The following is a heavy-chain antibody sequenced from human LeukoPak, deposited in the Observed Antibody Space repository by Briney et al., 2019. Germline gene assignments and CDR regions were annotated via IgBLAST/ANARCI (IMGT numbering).Heavy chain of an antibody. CDR1: GFTVSSNF. Sequence: PGGSLRLSCAAPGFTVSSNFMSWVRQAPGKGLEWVSVIYSADTTYYADSVKGRFTISRDNSKNTLYLQMNSLRVEDTAVYYCARLHHDSSGYYLDYWGQGTLVTVSS. CDR2: IYSADTT. CDR3: ARLHHDSSGYYLDY. D-gene: IGHD3-22*01. V-gene: IGHV3-53*01. J-gene: IGHJ4*02.